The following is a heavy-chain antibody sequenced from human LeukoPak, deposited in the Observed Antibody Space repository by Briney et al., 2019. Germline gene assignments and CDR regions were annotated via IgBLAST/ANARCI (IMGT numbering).Heavy chain of an antibody. D-gene: IGHD3-22*01. J-gene: IGHJ4*02. V-gene: IGHV4-34*01. CDR2: INHSGST. CDR3: ARIKYYYDSSGYYFDY. Sequence: SETLSLTCAVYGGSFSGYYWSWIRQPPGKGLEWIGEINHSGSTNYNPSLKSRVTISVDTSKNQFSLKLSSVTAADTAVYYCARIKYYYDSSGYYFDYWGQGTLVAVSS. CDR1: GGSFSGYY.